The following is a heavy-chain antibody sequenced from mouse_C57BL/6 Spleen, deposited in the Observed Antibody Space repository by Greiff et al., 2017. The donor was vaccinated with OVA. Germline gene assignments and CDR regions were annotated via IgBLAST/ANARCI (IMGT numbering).Heavy chain of an antibody. CDR2: INPSSGYT. V-gene: IGHV1-7*01. CDR3: ARMANWAWFAY. J-gene: IGHJ3*01. D-gene: IGHD4-1*01. CDR1: GYTFTSYW. Sequence: QVQLKQSGAELAKPGASVKLSCKASGYTFTSYWMHWVKQRPGQGLEWIGYINPSSGYTKYNQKFKDKATLTADKSSSTAYMQLSSLTYEDAAVYYCARMANWAWFAYWGQGTLVTVSA.